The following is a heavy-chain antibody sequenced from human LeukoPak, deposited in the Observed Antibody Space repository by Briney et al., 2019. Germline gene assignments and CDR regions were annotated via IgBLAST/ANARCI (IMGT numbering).Heavy chain of an antibody. Sequence: ASVKVSCKASGYTFTGYYMHWVRQAPGQGLEWMGWINPNSGDTEYAQKFQGRVTMTRDTPIGTAYMELSRLTSDDTAVYYCVRSQIHDYWGQGTLVTVSS. CDR1: GYTFTGYY. V-gene: IGHV1-2*02. J-gene: IGHJ4*02. CDR3: VRSQIHDY. CDR2: INPNSGDT.